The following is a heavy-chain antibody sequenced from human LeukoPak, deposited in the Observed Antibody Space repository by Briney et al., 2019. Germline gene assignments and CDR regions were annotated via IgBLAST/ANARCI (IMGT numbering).Heavy chain of an antibody. Sequence: GVLRLSCAASGFTFSSYAMSWVRQAPGKGLEWVSAISGSGGSTYYADSVKGRFTISRDNSKNTLYLQMNSLRAEDTAVYYCAKEGVLAVVVSAISLYYFDYWGQGTLVTVSS. J-gene: IGHJ4*02. CDR2: ISGSGGST. V-gene: IGHV3-23*01. D-gene: IGHD2-21*01. CDR3: AKEGVLAVVVSAISLYYFDY. CDR1: GFTFSSYA.